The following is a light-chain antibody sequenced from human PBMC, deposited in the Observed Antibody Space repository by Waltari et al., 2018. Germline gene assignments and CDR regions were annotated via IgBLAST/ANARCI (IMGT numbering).Light chain of an antibody. Sequence: DIQMTQSPSSPSASVGDRVTITCQAREDIRTYLNWYQQKSRKAPKLLIYDSSNLETGVPSRFSGSGSGTDFSFTISSLQPEDIATYYCLQSDNLPLTFGGGTKVEIK. CDR2: DSS. CDR1: EDIRTY. V-gene: IGKV1-33*01. J-gene: IGKJ4*01. CDR3: LQSDNLPLT.